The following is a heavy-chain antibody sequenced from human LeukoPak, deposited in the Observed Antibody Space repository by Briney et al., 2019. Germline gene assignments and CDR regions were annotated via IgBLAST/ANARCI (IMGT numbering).Heavy chain of an antibody. J-gene: IGHJ5*02. D-gene: IGHD3-10*01. CDR3: VKDESYYGSGRMSWFDP. Sequence: GGSLRLSCAASGYTFDVYAMHWVRQAPGKGLEWVSGISWNSGSIGYADSVKGRFTISRDNAKNSLYLQMNSLRAEDTALYYCVKDESYYGSGRMSWFDPWGQGTLVTVSS. V-gene: IGHV3-9*01. CDR1: GYTFDVYA. CDR2: ISWNSGSI.